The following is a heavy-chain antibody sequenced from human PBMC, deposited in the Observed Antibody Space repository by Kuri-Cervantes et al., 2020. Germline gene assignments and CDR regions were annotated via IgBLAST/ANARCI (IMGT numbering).Heavy chain of an antibody. CDR3: ASGEEIVVAPQGY. V-gene: IGHV3-23*01. CDR2: ISGSGGST. D-gene: IGHD3-22*01. Sequence: GESLKISCAASGFTFSSYAMSWVRQAPGEGLEWVSAISGSGGSTYYADSVKGRFTISRDNSKNTLYLQMNSLRAEDTAVYYCASGEEIVVAPQGYWGQGTLVTVSS. J-gene: IGHJ4*02. CDR1: GFTFSSYA.